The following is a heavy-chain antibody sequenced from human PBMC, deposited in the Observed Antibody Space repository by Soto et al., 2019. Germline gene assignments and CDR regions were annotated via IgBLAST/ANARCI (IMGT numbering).Heavy chain of an antibody. CDR2: IIPIFGTA. J-gene: IGHJ4*02. CDR1: GGTFSSYA. V-gene: IGHV1-69*01. CDR3: ARGYCSGGSCYGTFDY. D-gene: IGHD2-15*01. Sequence: QVQLVQSGAEVKKPGSSVKVSCKASGGTFSSYAISWVRQAPGQGLEWMGGIIPIFGTANYAQKFQGRVTITADESTSSAYMELSSLRSEDTAVYYCARGYCSGGSCYGTFDYWGQGTLVTVSS.